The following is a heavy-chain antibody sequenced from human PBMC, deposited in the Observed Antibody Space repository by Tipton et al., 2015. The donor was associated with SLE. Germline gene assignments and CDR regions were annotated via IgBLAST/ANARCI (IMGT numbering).Heavy chain of an antibody. V-gene: IGHV1-18*01. CDR2: ISAYNGNT. CDR3: ASSIAGVYYFDY. CDR1: GYTFISYD. Sequence: QSGAEVKKPGASVKVSCKASGYTFISYDINWVRQAPGQGLEWMGRISAYNGNTNYAQKLQGRVTMTTDTSTSTAYMELRSLRSDDTAVYYCASSIAGVYYFDYWGQGTLVTVSS. J-gene: IGHJ4*02. D-gene: IGHD6-6*01.